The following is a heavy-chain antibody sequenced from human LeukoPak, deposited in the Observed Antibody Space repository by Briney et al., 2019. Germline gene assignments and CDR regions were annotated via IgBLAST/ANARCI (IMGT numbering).Heavy chain of an antibody. J-gene: IGHJ5*02. CDR1: GYTFTGYY. Sequence: ASVKVSCKASGYTFTGYYMHWVRQAPGQGLEWMGLINPSGGNTRYAQNFQGRVTMTRDTSTSTVYMELSSLRSEDTAVYYCARDGLLYRGTSQDWFDPWGQGTLVTVSS. D-gene: IGHD1-1*01. V-gene: IGHV1-46*01. CDR2: INPSGGNT. CDR3: ARDGLLYRGTSQDWFDP.